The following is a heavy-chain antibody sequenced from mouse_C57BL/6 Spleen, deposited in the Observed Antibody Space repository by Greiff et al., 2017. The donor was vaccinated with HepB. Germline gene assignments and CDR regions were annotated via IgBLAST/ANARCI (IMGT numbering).Heavy chain of an antibody. CDR2: IDPSDSET. J-gene: IGHJ1*03. V-gene: IGHV1-52*01. CDR3: ARLSTTVGYFDV. Sequence: VQLQQPGAELARPGSSVKLSCKASGYTFTSYWMHWVKQRPIQGLEWIGNIDPSDSETHYNQKFKDKATLTVDKSSSTAYMQLSSLTSEGSAVYYCARLSTTVGYFDVWGTGTTVTVSS. CDR1: GYTFTSYW. D-gene: IGHD1-1*01.